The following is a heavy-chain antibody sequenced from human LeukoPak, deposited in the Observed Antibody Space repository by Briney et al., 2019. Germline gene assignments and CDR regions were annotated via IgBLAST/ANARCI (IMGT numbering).Heavy chain of an antibody. J-gene: IGHJ4*02. CDR1: GFTFSSYS. CDR3: ARSGGSDYYDSSGYFDY. CDR2: ISSSSSYI. D-gene: IGHD3-22*01. Sequence: PGGSLRLSCAASGFTFSSYSMNWVRQAPGKGLEWVSPISSSSSYIYYADSVKGRFTISRDNAKNSLYLQMNSLRAEDTAVYYCARSGGSDYYDSSGYFDYWGQGTLVTVSS. V-gene: IGHV3-21*01.